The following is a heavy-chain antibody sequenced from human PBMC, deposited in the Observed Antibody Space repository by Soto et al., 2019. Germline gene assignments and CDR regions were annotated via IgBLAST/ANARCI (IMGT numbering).Heavy chain of an antibody. J-gene: IGHJ6*02. D-gene: IGHD3-10*01. Sequence: QVHLVQSGAEVKKPGSSVKVSCKTSGGSFNNYAVSWVRQATGQGLEWMGGIIPNFDTPNYAQKFQDRVTIIADESTSTVYMELRSRRSNDTAVYYCAVAMVREILIFESSGMHVGGQGTTVIVSS. CDR1: GGSFNNYA. CDR2: IIPNFDTP. V-gene: IGHV1-69*01. CDR3: AVAMVREILIFESSGMHV.